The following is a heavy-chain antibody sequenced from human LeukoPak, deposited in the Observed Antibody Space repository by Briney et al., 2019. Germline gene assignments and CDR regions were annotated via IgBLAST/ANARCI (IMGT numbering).Heavy chain of an antibody. V-gene: IGHV3-23*01. D-gene: IGHD1-14*01. CDR3: AKEQDNLLLLSHFDS. CDR2: VSGDGQRI. J-gene: IGHJ4*02. CDR1: GFTFNNYA. Sequence: GGSLRLSCAASGFTFNNYAMNWVRQTPGKGQQWVSAVSGDGQRIFYADSVKGRFTIFRDNSMNTLSLQMNSLRVEDTAVYYCAKEQDNLLLLSHFDSWGQGILVTVSA.